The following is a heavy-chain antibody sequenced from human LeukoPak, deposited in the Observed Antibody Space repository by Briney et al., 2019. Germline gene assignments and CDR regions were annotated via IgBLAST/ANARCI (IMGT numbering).Heavy chain of an antibody. Sequence: GRSLRLSCAASGFTFDDYGMSWVRQAPGKGLEWVSGINWNGGSTGYADSVKGRFTISRDNSKNTLYLQMNSLRAEDTAVYYCAKSGGYYYYYYMDVWGKGTTVTVSS. J-gene: IGHJ6*03. V-gene: IGHV3-20*04. CDR1: GFTFDDYG. CDR3: AKSGGYYYYYYMDV. D-gene: IGHD3-10*01. CDR2: INWNGGST.